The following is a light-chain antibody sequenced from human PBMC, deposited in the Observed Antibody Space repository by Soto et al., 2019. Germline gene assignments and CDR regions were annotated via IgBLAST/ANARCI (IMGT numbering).Light chain of an antibody. Sequence: QPVLTQSPSASASLGASVKLTCTLSSGHISYAIAWHQQQPEKGPRYLMKLNSDGSHSKGDGIPDRFSGSSSGAERYLTISSLQSEDEADYYCHTWGTDIVVFGGGTKLTVL. CDR2: LNSDGSH. CDR3: HTWGTDIVV. J-gene: IGLJ2*01. CDR1: SGHISYA. V-gene: IGLV4-69*01.